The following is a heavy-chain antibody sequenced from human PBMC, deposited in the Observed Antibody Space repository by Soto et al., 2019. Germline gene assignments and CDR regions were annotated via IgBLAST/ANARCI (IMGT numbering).Heavy chain of an antibody. CDR2: ISSSSSYI. Sequence: EVQLVESGGGLVKPGGSLRLSCAASGFTFSKYSMNWXXXXXXXXLEWVSSISSSSSYIYYADSVKGRFTTSRDNGKXXXXXXXXXXXXXXXXXXXXXXXXXXXXTGDYWGQGTLVTVSS. J-gene: IGHJ4*02. CDR3: XXXXXXXXTGDY. CDR1: GFTFSKYS. V-gene: IGHV3-21*01.